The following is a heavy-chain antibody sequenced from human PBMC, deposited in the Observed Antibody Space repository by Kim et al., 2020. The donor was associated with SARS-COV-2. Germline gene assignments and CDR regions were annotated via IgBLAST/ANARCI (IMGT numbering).Heavy chain of an antibody. D-gene: IGHD3-10*01. CDR2: INHSGST. CDR1: GGSFSGYY. V-gene: IGHV4-34*01. Sequence: SETLSLTCAVYGGSFSGYYWSWIRQPPGKGLEWIGEINHSGSTNYNPSLKSRVTISVDTSKNQFSLKLSSVTAADTAVYYCARGPRFWGDYGSGSPFDYWGQGTLVTVSS. J-gene: IGHJ4*02. CDR3: ARGPRFWGDYGSGSPFDY.